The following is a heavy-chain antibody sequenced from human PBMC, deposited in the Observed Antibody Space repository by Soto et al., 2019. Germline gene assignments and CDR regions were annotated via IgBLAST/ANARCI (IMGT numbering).Heavy chain of an antibody. J-gene: IGHJ4*02. Sequence: QVQLVQSGAEVKKPGASVKVSCKASGYTFSSYAIGWVRQAPGQGLEWMGWISAYNDNTNSAQKLQGRVTMTTDTSTTTAYMELRSLRSDDTAMYSCARAWLTYGDYYFDYWGQGTLVTVSS. CDR2: ISAYNDNT. D-gene: IGHD4-17*01. V-gene: IGHV1-18*01. CDR1: GYTFSSYA. CDR3: ARAWLTYGDYYFDY.